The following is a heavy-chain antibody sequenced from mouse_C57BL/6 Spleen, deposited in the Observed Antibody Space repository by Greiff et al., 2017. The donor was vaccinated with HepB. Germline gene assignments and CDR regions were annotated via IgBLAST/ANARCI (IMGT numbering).Heavy chain of an antibody. J-gene: IGHJ2*01. Sequence: VQLQQPGAELVRPGSSVKLSCKASGYTFTSYWMHWVKQRPIQGLEWIGNIDPSDSEPHYNQKFKDKATLTVDKSSSTAYMQLSSLTSEDSAVYYCAREETAGYYFDYWGQGTTLTVSS. CDR3: AREETAGYYFDY. CDR1: GYTFTSYW. V-gene: IGHV1-52*01. CDR2: IDPSDSEP.